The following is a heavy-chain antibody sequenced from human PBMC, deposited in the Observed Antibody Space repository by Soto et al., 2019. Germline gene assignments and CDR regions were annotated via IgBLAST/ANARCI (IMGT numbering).Heavy chain of an antibody. CDR3: ARQEGVYIVVVVAEGAFDI. Sequence: PSETLSLTSTVSGGSISSSSYYWGWIRQPPGKGLEWIGSIYYSGSTYYNPSLKSRVTISVDTSKNQFSLKLSSVTAADTAVYYCARQEGVYIVVVVAEGAFDIWGQGTMVTVSS. J-gene: IGHJ3*02. D-gene: IGHD2-15*01. CDR1: GGSISSSSYY. V-gene: IGHV4-39*01. CDR2: IYYSGST.